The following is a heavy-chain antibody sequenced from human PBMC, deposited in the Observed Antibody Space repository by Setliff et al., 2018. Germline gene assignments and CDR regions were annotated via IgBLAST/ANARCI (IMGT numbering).Heavy chain of an antibody. D-gene: IGHD4-17*01. V-gene: IGHV3-23*03. CDR3: ARDPNGDYVGAFDP. CDR2: IFGGGTST. CDR1: GFTFSSYT. Sequence: PGGSLRLSCAASGFTFSSYTMNWVRQAPGMGLEWVSTIFGGGTSTYYADSVKGRFTISRDNSKSSLYLQMNSLRAEDTASYYCARDPNGDYVGAFDPWGQGILVTVSS. J-gene: IGHJ5*02.